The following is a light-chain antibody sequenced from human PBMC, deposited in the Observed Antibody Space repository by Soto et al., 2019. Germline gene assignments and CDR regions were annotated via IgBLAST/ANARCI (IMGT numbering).Light chain of an antibody. CDR2: GNK. J-gene: IGLJ3*02. Sequence: QSVLTQAPSVSGAPGQRVTISCTGSSSNIGAGYDVSWYQQVPGTAPKLLIYGNKNRPSGVPDRFSGSKSATSGSLAITGLQPEDEADYYCQSYDNSLGGSVFGGGNKLTVL. V-gene: IGLV1-40*01. CDR3: QSYDNSLGGSV. CDR1: SSNIGAGYD.